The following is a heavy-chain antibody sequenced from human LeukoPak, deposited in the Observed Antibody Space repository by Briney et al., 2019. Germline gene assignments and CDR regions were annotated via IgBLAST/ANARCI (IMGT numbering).Heavy chain of an antibody. Sequence: GGSLRLSCAASGFTFSTYSMNWVRQAPGKGLEWVSSINNNSTYIYYADSVKGRFTISRDNAKNSLFLQMTSLRAEDTAVYYCARDAYKGTETCSSNWYKCLAGIDYWGQGTLVTVSS. D-gene: IGHD6-13*01. CDR3: ARDAYKGTETCSSNWYKCLAGIDY. CDR1: GFTFSTYS. CDR2: INNNSTYI. V-gene: IGHV3-21*01. J-gene: IGHJ4*02.